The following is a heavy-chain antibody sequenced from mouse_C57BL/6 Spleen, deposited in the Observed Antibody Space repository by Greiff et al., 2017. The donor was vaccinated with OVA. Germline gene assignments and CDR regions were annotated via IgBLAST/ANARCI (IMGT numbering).Heavy chain of an antibody. CDR3: ARKTTTVVANWYFDV. D-gene: IGHD1-1*01. V-gene: IGHV1-55*01. CDR2: IYPGSGST. Sequence: QVQLQQPGAELVKPGASVKMSCKASGYTFTSYWITWVKQGPGQGLEWIGDIYPGSGSTNYNEKFKSKATLTVDTSSSTAYMQLSSLTSEDSAVYYCARKTTTVVANWYFDVWGTGTTVTVSS. J-gene: IGHJ1*03. CDR1: GYTFTSYW.